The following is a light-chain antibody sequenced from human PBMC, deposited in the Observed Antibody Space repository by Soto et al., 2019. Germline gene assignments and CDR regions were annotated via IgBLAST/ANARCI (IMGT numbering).Light chain of an antibody. CDR1: SSDVGSYNL. V-gene: IGLV2-23*01. Sequence: QSALTQPASVSGSPGQSITISCTGTSSDVGSYNLVSWYQQHPGKAPKLMIYEGSKRPSGVSNRFSGSKSGNTASLTISGLQAADEADYYCRSYAGSFTFVFGSGTKLTVL. J-gene: IGLJ1*01. CDR2: EGS. CDR3: RSYAGSFTFV.